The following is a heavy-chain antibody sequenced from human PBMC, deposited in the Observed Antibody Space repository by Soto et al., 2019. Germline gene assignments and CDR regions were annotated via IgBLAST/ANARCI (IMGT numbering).Heavy chain of an antibody. CDR2: IYYSGST. CDR1: GGSIRSSSYY. J-gene: IGHJ6*02. D-gene: IGHD3-3*01. Sequence: SETLSLTCTVSGGSIRSSSYYWGWIRQPPGKGLEWIGSIYYSGSTYYNPSLKSRVTISVDTSKNQFSLKLSSVTAADTAVYYCARGGRYDFWSGYTTNYYYGMDVWGQGTTVTVSS. CDR3: ARGGRYDFWSGYTTNYYYGMDV. V-gene: IGHV4-39*01.